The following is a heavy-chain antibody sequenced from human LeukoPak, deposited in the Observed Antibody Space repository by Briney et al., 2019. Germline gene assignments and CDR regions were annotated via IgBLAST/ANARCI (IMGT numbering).Heavy chain of an antibody. CDR1: GFTFGTYD. Sequence: GGSLRLSCAASGFTFGTYDMSWVRQPPGKGLEWVSTLACLDSSCTEYYSASVKGRFSISRDKSRSTLSLQLNSLRVEDTAMYYCVRDSEGSFDSWGQGTLVTVSS. CDR2: CLDSSCTE. V-gene: IGHV3-23*01. D-gene: IGHD3/OR15-3a*01. J-gene: IGHJ4*02. CDR3: VRDSEGSFDS.